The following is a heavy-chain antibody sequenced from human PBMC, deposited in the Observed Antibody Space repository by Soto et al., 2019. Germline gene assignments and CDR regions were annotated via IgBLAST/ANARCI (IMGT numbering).Heavy chain of an antibody. D-gene: IGHD5-12*01. J-gene: IGHJ4*02. CDR3: ARTYSGYDYGYFDY. Sequence: SETLSLTCTVSGGSISSGDYYWSWIRQPPGKGLEWIGYIYYSGSTYYNPSLKSRVTISVDTSKNQFSLKLSSVTAADTAVYYCARTYSGYDYGYFDYWGQGTLVTVSS. CDR1: GGSISSGDYY. CDR2: IYYSGST. V-gene: IGHV4-30-4*01.